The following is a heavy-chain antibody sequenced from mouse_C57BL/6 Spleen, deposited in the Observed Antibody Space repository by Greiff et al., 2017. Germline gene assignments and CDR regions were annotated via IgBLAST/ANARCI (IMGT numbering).Heavy chain of an antibody. D-gene: IGHD2-4*01. CDR3: AREDYDYDGAWFAY. CDR1: GYSITSGYY. J-gene: IGHJ3*01. V-gene: IGHV3-6*01. Sequence: EVQLQQSGPGLVKPSQSLSLTCSVTGYSITSGYYWNWIRQFPGNKLEWMGYISYDGSNNYNPSLKNRISITRDTSKNQFFLKLNSVTTEDTATYYCAREDYDYDGAWFAYWGQGTLVTVSA. CDR2: ISYDGSN.